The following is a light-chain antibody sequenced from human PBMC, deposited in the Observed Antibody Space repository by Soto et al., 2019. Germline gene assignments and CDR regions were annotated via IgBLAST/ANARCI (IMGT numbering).Light chain of an antibody. Sequence: NFMPTQPHSVSESPGKTVTISCTRSSGSIASNYVQWYQQRPGSSPTTVIYEDNQRPSGVPDRFSGSIDSSSNSASLTISGLKTEDEADYYCQSYDSSNQVFGGGTKLTVL. J-gene: IGLJ2*01. V-gene: IGLV6-57*01. CDR3: QSYDSSNQV. CDR1: SGSIASNY. CDR2: EDN.